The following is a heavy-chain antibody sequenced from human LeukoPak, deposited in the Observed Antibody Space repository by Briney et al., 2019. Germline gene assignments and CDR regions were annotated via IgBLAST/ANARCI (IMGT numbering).Heavy chain of an antibody. J-gene: IGHJ4*02. V-gene: IGHV4-59*01. D-gene: IGHD5-24*01. CDR3: ARFDRDGYNLDY. Sequence: MPSETLSLTCTVSGGSISGYYWTWIRQPPGKGLEWIGYIYYTGSTNYNPSFKSRVTISVDTSKNQFSLNLSSVTAADTALYYCARFDRDGYNLDYWGQGTLVTVSS. CDR1: GGSISGYY. CDR2: IYYTGST.